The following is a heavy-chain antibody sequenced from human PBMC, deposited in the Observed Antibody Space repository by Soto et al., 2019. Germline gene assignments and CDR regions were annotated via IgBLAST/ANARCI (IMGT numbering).Heavy chain of an antibody. V-gene: IGHV4-34*01. CDR1: GGSFSGYY. Sequence: PSETLSLTCAVYGGSFSGYYWSWIRQPPGKGLEWIGEINHSGSTNYNPSLKSRVTISVDTSKNQFSLKLSSVTAADTAVYYCATGLWFGELVYYYGMDVWGQGTTVTVSS. CDR2: INHSGST. D-gene: IGHD3-10*01. J-gene: IGHJ6*02. CDR3: ATGLWFGELVYYYGMDV.